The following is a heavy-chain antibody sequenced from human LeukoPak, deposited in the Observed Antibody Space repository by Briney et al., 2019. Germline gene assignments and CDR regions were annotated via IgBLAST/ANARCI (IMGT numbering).Heavy chain of an antibody. CDR1: GFTFSSYA. CDR2: ISGSGGST. CDR3: AKDPSSGWSNEYFQH. Sequence: GGPLRLSCAASGFTFSSYAMSWVRQAPGKGLEWVSAISGSGGSTYYADSVKGRFTISRDNSKNTLYLQMNSLRAEDTAVYYCAKDPSSGWSNEYFQHWGQGTLVTVSS. D-gene: IGHD6-19*01. J-gene: IGHJ1*01. V-gene: IGHV3-23*01.